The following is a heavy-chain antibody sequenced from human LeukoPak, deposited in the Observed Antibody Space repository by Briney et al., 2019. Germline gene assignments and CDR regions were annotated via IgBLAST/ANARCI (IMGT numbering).Heavy chain of an antibody. J-gene: IGHJ4*02. Sequence: SETLSLTCTVSGGSISSYYWSWIRQPPGKGLEWIGYIYTSGSTNYNPSLKSRVTISVDTSKNQFSLKLSSVTAADTAVYYCARGWEWLGHYYFDYWGQGTLVTVSS. CDR3: ARGWEWLGHYYFDY. D-gene: IGHD6-19*01. CDR1: GGSISSYY. V-gene: IGHV4-4*09. CDR2: IYTSGST.